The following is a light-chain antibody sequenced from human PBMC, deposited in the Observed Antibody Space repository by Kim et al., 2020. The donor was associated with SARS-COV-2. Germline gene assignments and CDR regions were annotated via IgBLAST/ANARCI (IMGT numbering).Light chain of an antibody. Sequence: GKPVTISSTPTSGIVAGNHVQWYQQRPGTAPTILIYQDNLRPSGVPDRFSGSINSSSDSASLTISGLKTEDEAVYYCQSNDSATVVFGEGTQLTVL. V-gene: IGLV6-57*03. J-gene: IGLJ2*01. CDR1: SGIVAGNH. CDR3: QSNDSATVV. CDR2: QDN.